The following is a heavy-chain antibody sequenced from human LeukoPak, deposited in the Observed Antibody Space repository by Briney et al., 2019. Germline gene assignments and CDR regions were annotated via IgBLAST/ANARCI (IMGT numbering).Heavy chain of an antibody. V-gene: IGHV4-39*01. CDR3: ARQTTAGIDP. Sequence: LETLSLTCTISGGSMSTSSYYWGWIRQPPGKGLEWIGTIYYSGSTYYNPSLKSRVTMSVDTSKNQFSLRLSSVTAADTAVYYWARQTTAGIDPSGQGTLVTVSS. D-gene: IGHD4-17*01. CDR1: GGSMSTSSYY. J-gene: IGHJ5*02. CDR2: IYYSGST.